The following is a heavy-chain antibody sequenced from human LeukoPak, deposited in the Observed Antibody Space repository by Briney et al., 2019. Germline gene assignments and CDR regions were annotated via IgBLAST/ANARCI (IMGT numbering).Heavy chain of an antibody. Sequence: ASVKVSCKASGYTFTGYYMHWVRQAPGRGLEWMGWINPNSGGTNYAQKFQGRVTMTRDTSISTAYMELSRLRSDDTAVYYCARDELDSSGWYGGWGQGTLVTVSS. CDR2: INPNSGGT. D-gene: IGHD6-19*01. CDR1: GYTFTGYY. J-gene: IGHJ4*02. CDR3: ARDELDSSGWYGG. V-gene: IGHV1-2*02.